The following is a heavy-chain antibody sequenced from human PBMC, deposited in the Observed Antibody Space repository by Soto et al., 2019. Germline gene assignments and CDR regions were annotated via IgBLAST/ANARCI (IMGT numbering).Heavy chain of an antibody. CDR3: AREALLNWFDP. CDR2: ISSSSSTI. CDR1: GFTFSSYS. Sequence: EVQLVESGGGLVQPGGSLRLSCAASGFTFSSYSMNWVRQAPGKGLEWVSYISSSSSTIYYADSVKGRVTISRDNAKNPLYLQMNSLRAEDTAVYYCAREALLNWFDPWGQGTLVTVSS. V-gene: IGHV3-48*01. D-gene: IGHD2-15*01. J-gene: IGHJ5*02.